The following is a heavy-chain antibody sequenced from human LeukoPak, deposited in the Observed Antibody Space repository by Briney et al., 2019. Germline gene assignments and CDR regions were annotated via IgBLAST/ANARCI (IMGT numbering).Heavy chain of an antibody. V-gene: IGHV1-8*01. J-gene: IGHJ4*02. Sequence: ASVKVSCKASGYTFTSYDINWVRQATGQGLEWMGWMNPNSGNTGYAQKFQGRVTMTRNTSISTAYMELSSLRSEDTAVYYCARAAHPTYYYGSGSYSPFDYWGLGTLVTVSS. D-gene: IGHD3-10*01. CDR2: MNPNSGNT. CDR3: ARAAHPTYYYGSGSYSPFDY. CDR1: GYTFTSYD.